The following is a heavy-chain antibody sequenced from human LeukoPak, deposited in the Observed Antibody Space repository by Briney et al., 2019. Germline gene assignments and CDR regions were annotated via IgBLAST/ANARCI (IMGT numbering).Heavy chain of an antibody. V-gene: IGHV4-61*02. CDR2: IYTSGST. CDR1: GGSISSGSYY. CDR3: ARGSVYGYPFDY. J-gene: IGHJ4*02. Sequence: SQTLSLTCTVSGGSISSGSYYWSWIRQPAGKGLEWIGRIYTSGSTNYNPSLKSRVTISVDTSKNQISLKLSSVTAADTAVYYCARGSVYGYPFDYWGQGTLVTVSS. D-gene: IGHD5-18*01.